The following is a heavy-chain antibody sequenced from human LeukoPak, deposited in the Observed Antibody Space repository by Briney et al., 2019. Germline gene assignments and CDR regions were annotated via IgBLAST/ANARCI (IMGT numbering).Heavy chain of an antibody. CDR2: IYSGGST. CDR3: ARALAAAGTFTFNY. J-gene: IGHJ4*02. D-gene: IGHD6-13*01. Sequence: AGGSLRLSCAASGFTVSSNYMSWVRQAPGKGLEWVSVIYSGGSTYYADSVKGRFTISRDNSKNTLYLQMNSLRAEDTAVYYCARALAAAGTFTFNYWGQGTLVTVSS. V-gene: IGHV3-53*01. CDR1: GFTVSSNY.